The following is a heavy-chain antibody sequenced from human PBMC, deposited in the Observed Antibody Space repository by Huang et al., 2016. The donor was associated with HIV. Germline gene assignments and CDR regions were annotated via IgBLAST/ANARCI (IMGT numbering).Heavy chain of an antibody. V-gene: IGHV1-45*02. CDR2: ITPCNGNT. CDR3: VMGYGDYGDAFDI. Sequence: QMQLVQSGAEVKKTGSSVKVSCKASGYTFTYRYLHWVRQAPGQALEWMGWITPCNGNTNYAQKVQDRVTITRDRSMSTAYMELSSLRSEDTAMYYCVMGYGDYGDAFDIWGQGTMVTVSS. D-gene: IGHD4-17*01. CDR1: GYTFTYRY. J-gene: IGHJ3*02.